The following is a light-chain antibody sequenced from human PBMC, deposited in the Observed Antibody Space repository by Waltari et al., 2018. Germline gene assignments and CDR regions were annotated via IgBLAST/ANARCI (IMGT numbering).Light chain of an antibody. CDR1: QSVSSN. V-gene: IGKV3-15*01. CDR2: GAS. CDR3: QQYNNWPQT. J-gene: IGKJ2*01. Sequence: ELVMTQSPATLSVSTGERATLTCRASQSVSSNLAWYQQKPGQAPRLLIYGASTRATGIPARFSGSGSGTEFTLTISSLQSEDFAVYYCQQYNNWPQTFGQGTKLEIK.